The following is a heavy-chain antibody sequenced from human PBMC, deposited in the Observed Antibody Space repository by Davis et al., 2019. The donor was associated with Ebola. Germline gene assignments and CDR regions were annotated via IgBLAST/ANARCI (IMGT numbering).Heavy chain of an antibody. J-gene: IGHJ5*02. CDR1: GYTYTNYG. D-gene: IGHD1-26*01. CDR3: ARVGIGFRGSGDPYNVYNWFDL. Sequence: ASVKVSCKASGYTYTNYGITWVRQAPGQGLEWIGWISNYNHNAKYAQNLQGRVAMTTDTTTGKAYMELRNLRSDDTAVYYCARVGIGFRGSGDPYNVYNWFDLWGQGTLVTVSS. CDR2: ISNYNHNA. V-gene: IGHV1-18*01.